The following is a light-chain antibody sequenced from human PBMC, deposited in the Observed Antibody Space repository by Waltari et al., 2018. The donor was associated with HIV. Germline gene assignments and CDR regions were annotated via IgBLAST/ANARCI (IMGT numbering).Light chain of an antibody. V-gene: IGLV1-51*01. CDR3: GTWDRFLRVGV. J-gene: IGLJ2*01. Sequence: QPVLTQPPSMSAAPGPNIPIACAVTTSNIGSVILSWYQQLPGTAPKLLIYADDKRPSGIPDRFSGSKSGTSATLGITGLQPGDEGDYHCGTWDRFLRVGVFGGGTKLTVL. CDR1: TSNIGSVI. CDR2: ADD.